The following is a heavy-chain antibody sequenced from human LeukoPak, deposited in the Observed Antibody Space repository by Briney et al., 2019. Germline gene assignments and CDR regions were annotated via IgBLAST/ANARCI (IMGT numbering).Heavy chain of an antibody. V-gene: IGHV2-70*11. CDR2: IDWDGDE. J-gene: IGHJ4*02. CDR1: GFSLTNYGMC. D-gene: IGHD5-18*01. Sequence: SGPALVKPTQTLTLTCSFSGFSLTNYGMCVSWIRQSPGKPLEWLARIDWDGDEWFTTSLKTRLSISKDTSKNQVVLTMANMDPADTATYYCARDRMTDMVLGIFDYWGQGTLVTVSP. CDR3: ARDRMTDMVLGIFDY.